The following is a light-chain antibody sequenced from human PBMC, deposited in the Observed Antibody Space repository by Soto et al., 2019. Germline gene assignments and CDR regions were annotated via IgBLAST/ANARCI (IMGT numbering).Light chain of an antibody. CDR2: GAS. J-gene: IGKJ4*01. V-gene: IGKV3-20*01. Sequence: EVVLTQSPGTLAFSPGERATLSCRASQTVSLSYLAWYQQKPGQAPRLLIYGASSRATGIPDRFSGGGSGTDFTLTISRLEPEDFAMYYCQQYFTSPLTFGGGTKVDI. CDR1: QTVSLSY. CDR3: QQYFTSPLT.